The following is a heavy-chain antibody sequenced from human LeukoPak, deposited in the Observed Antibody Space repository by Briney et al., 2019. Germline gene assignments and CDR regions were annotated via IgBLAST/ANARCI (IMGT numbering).Heavy chain of an antibody. D-gene: IGHD3-22*01. J-gene: IGHJ1*01. CDR2: ISGSGGST. CDR1: GFTFSSYA. V-gene: IGHV3-23*01. Sequence: PGGSLRLSCTTSGFTFSSYAMSWVRQAPGKGLEWVSAISGSGGSTNYADSVKGRFTISRDNSKNTLYLQMNSLRAEDTAVYHCAKGHYFDTSGYRTAEYFQHWGQGTLVTVSS. CDR3: AKGHYFDTSGYRTAEYFQH.